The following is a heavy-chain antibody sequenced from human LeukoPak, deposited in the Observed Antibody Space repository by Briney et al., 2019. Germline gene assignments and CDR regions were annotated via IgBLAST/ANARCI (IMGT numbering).Heavy chain of an antibody. CDR2: ISWNSGSI. J-gene: IGHJ4*02. V-gene: IGHV3-9*01. CDR3: AKGDYDSSGYYGGLEY. Sequence: GRSLRLSCAVSGFTFDDYAMHWVRQAPGKGLEWVSGISWNSGSIGYADSVKGRFTISRDNAKNSLYLQMNSLRAEDTALYYCAKGDYDSSGYYGGLEYWGQGTLVTVSP. D-gene: IGHD3-22*01. CDR1: GFTFDDYA.